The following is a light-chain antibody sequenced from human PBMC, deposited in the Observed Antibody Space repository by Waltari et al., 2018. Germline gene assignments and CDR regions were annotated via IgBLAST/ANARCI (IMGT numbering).Light chain of an antibody. CDR3: QLYDDFLPYT. Sequence: DIQMTQSPSSLSASVGDRVTISCQASRDINNFLNWYQQKPGKAPTLLIYDASNLEIGVPSRFSGRGSGTHFTLTITNVQPEDVATYYCQLYDDFLPYTFGQGTKLDIK. V-gene: IGKV1-33*01. J-gene: IGKJ2*01. CDR1: RDINNF. CDR2: DAS.